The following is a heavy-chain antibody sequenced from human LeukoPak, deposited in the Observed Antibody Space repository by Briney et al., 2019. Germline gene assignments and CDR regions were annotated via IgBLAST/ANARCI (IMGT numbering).Heavy chain of an antibody. CDR2: ISGSGGST. V-gene: IGHV3-23*01. CDR3: ATYSSGWYVLGDY. Sequence: GGSLRLSCAASGFTFSSYAMSWVRHAPGKGLEWVSAISGSGGSTYYADSVKGRFTISRDNSKNTLYLQMNSLRAEDTAVYYCATYSSGWYVLGDYWGQGTLVTVSS. J-gene: IGHJ4*02. D-gene: IGHD6-19*01. CDR1: GFTFSSYA.